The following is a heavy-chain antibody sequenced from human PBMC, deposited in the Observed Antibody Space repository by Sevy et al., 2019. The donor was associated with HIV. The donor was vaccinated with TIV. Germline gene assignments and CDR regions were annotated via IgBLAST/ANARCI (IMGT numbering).Heavy chain of an antibody. CDR2: MYYSGST. D-gene: IGHD6-19*01. Sequence: SETLSLTCTVSGGSISSSTYYWGWIRQPPGKGLECIAGMYYSGSTYYNVSLESRVTISVDMSENQFSLRLSSVTAADTAVYYCARHGGIAVATLDYWVQGTLVTVSS. CDR1: GGSISSSTYY. V-gene: IGHV4-39*01. J-gene: IGHJ4*02. CDR3: ARHGGIAVATLDY.